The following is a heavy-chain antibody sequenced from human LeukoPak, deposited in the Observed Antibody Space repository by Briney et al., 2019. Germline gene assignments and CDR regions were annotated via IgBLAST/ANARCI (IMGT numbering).Heavy chain of an antibody. Sequence: SETLSLTCTVSGGSLSGYYWTWIRQTPGKTLEWIGYIYSSGSTNYNPSFKSRVTISVDTSRNQFSLKLNSVTATDTAIYYCVRRAVPENYFDSWGQGTQVIVSS. J-gene: IGHJ4*02. D-gene: IGHD6-19*01. CDR1: GGSLSGYY. CDR2: IYSSGST. V-gene: IGHV4-59*08. CDR3: VRRAVPENYFDS.